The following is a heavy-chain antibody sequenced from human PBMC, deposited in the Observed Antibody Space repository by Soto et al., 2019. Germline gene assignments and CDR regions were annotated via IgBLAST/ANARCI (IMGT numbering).Heavy chain of an antibody. V-gene: IGHV4-39*01. J-gene: IGHJ4*02. Sequence: PSETLSLTCPVSGGSISSSSYYWGWLRQPPGKGLEWIGSISYSGSTYYNPSLKSRVTISVDTSKNQFSLKLSSVTAADTAGYYCARRFLEWLLVSGARAYFDYWGQGTLVTVSS. D-gene: IGHD3-3*01. CDR2: ISYSGST. CDR1: GGSISSSSYY. CDR3: ARRFLEWLLVSGARAYFDY.